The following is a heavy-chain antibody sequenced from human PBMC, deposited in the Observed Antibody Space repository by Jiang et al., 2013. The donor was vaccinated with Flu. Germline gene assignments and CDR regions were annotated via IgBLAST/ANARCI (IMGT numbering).Heavy chain of an antibody. CDR1: GFTFSSYG. CDR2: IWYDGSNK. V-gene: IGHV3-33*01. Sequence: VQLVESGGGVVQPGRSLRLSCAASGFTFSSYGMHWVRQAPGKGLEWVAVIWYDGSNKYYADSVKGRFTISRDNSKNTLYLQMNSLRAEDTAVYYCARDRSGVYYYYYMDVWGKGTTVTVSS. D-gene: IGHD3-22*01. CDR3: ARDRSGVYYYYYMDV. J-gene: IGHJ6*03.